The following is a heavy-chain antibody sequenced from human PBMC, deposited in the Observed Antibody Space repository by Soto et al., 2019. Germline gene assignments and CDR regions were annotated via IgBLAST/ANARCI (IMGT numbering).Heavy chain of an antibody. CDR2: ISGSGGST. V-gene: IGHV3-23*01. J-gene: IGHJ4*02. CDR1: GFTFSSYA. D-gene: IGHD3-22*01. CDR3: AKDAPYYYDSSGYYGPFDY. Sequence: GGSLRLSCAASGFTFSSYAMSWVRQAPGKGLEWVSAISGSGGSTYYADSVKGRFTISRDNSKNTLYLQMNSLRAEDTAMYYCAKDAPYYYDSSGYYGPFDYWGQGTLVTVSS.